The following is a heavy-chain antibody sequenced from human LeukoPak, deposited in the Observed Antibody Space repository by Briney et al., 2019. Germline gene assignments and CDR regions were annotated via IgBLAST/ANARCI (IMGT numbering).Heavy chain of an antibody. Sequence: PGGSLRLSCVASGFALSSFWMHWVRQAPGKGLVWVSRINADGRSISYADAVQGRFTISRDNAKNTLFLQMNSLTADDTAVYFCARDFAPSVYYDNSGYNAYWGQGTPVTVSS. V-gene: IGHV3-74*01. J-gene: IGHJ1*01. CDR1: GFALSSFW. D-gene: IGHD3-22*01. CDR2: INADGRSI. CDR3: ARDFAPSVYYDNSGYNAY.